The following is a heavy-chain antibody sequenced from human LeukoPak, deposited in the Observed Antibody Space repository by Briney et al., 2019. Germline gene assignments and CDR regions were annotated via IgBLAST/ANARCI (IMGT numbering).Heavy chain of an antibody. V-gene: IGHV4-59*01. CDR2: IYYSGST. D-gene: IGHD2-15*01. Sequence: SETLSLTCTVSGGSISSYYWSWIRQPPGKGLEWIGYIYYSGSTNYNPSLKSRATISVDTSKNQFSLKLSSVTAADTAVYYCTRSVEGYCRGGSCYYYSYYMDVWGKGTTVTVSS. CDR3: TRSVEGYCRGGSCYYYSYYMDV. CDR1: GGSISSYY. J-gene: IGHJ6*03.